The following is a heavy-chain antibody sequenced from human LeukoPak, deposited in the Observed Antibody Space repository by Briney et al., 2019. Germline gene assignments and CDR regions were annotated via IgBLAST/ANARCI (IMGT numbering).Heavy chain of an antibody. J-gene: IGHJ4*02. D-gene: IGHD3-16*01. CDR3: AKVGGAPPSPFDY. CDR2: ISWNSGSI. V-gene: IGHV3-9*01. CDR1: GFTFDDYA. Sequence: PGRSLRISCAASGFTFDDYAMHWVRQAPGKGLEWVSGISWNSGSIGYADSVKGRFTISRDNAKNSLYLQMNSLRAEDTALYYCAKVGGAPPSPFDYWGQGTLVTVSS.